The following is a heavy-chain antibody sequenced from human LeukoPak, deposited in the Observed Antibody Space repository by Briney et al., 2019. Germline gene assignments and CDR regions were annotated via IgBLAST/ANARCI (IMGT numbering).Heavy chain of an antibody. D-gene: IGHD3/OR15-3a*01. V-gene: IGHV4-34*01. CDR1: GWSFSGYY. Sequence: PSETLSLTGAGYGWSFSGYYWSWIRQPPGKGLEWIGEINRSGSTNYNPSLKSRVTISLDTSKNQFSLKLTSVTAADTAVYYCARDWTDSLIAFDIWGQGTMVTVSS. CDR3: ARDWTDSLIAFDI. J-gene: IGHJ3*02. CDR2: INRSGST.